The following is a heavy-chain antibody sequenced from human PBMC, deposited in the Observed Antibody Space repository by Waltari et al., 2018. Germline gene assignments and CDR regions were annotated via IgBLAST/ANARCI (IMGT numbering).Heavy chain of an antibody. CDR2: INHSGST. CDR1: GGSFSGYY. D-gene: IGHD3-22*01. J-gene: IGHJ3*02. CDR3: ARAPPSYYDSSGPAGGAFDI. Sequence: QVQLQQWGAGLLKPSETLSLTCAVYGGSFSGYYWIWIRQPPGTGLEWIGEINHSGSTNYNPSLKSRVTISVDTSKNQFSLKLSSVTAADTAVYYCARAPPSYYDSSGPAGGAFDIWGQGTMVTVSS. V-gene: IGHV4-34*01.